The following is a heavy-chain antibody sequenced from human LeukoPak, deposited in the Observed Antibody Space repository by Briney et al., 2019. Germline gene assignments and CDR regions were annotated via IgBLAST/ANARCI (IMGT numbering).Heavy chain of an antibody. V-gene: IGHV3-30*03. D-gene: IGHD6-13*01. CDR3: ARTRYRPASYSSSWYGWFDP. J-gene: IGHJ5*02. Sequence: GRSLRLSCAASGFTFSSYGMHWVRQAPGKGLEWVAVISYDGSNKYYADSVKGRFTISRDNSKNTLYLQMNSLRAEDTAVYYCARTRYRPASYSSSWYGWFDPWGQGTLVTVSS. CDR2: ISYDGSNK. CDR1: GFTFSSYG.